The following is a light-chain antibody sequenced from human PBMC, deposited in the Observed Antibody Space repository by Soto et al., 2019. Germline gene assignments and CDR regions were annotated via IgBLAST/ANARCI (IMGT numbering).Light chain of an antibody. V-gene: IGKV1-16*02. CDR3: QQYHSYPLT. Sequence: DIQMTQSPSSLSASVGDTVTITCRASQGISNHLAWFQHKPGKAPKALIHAAASLQSGVYSKFSGSGFGTYFTLTITSLQPDDSATYYCQQYHSYPLTFAGGTKVEIK. CDR2: AAA. CDR1: QGISNH. J-gene: IGKJ4*01.